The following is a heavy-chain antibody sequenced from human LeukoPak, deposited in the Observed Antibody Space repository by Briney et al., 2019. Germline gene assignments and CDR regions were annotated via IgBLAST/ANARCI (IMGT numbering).Heavy chain of an antibody. D-gene: IGHD3-10*01. CDR1: GYTFTSYY. J-gene: IGHJ5*02. CDR3: ARDSLRYYGSGSP. V-gene: IGHV1-46*01. Sequence: GASVKVSCKASGYTFTSYYMYWVRQAPGQGLEWMGIINPSGGSTSYAQKFQGRVTMTRDTSTSTVYMELRSLRSDDTAVYYCARDSLRYYGSGSPWGQGTLVTVSS. CDR2: INPSGGST.